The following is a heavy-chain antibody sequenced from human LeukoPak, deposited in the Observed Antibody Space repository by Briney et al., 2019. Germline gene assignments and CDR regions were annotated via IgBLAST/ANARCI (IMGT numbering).Heavy chain of an antibody. Sequence: ASVKVSCKASGYTFTGYYMHWVRQAPGQGLEWMGWINPNSGGTNYAQKFQGRVTMTRDTSIGTAYMELSRLRSDDTAVYYCARDRKVRGARGNWFDPWGQGTLVTVSS. CDR3: ARDRKVRGARGNWFDP. CDR2: INPNSGGT. J-gene: IGHJ5*02. CDR1: GYTFTGYY. D-gene: IGHD3-10*01. V-gene: IGHV1-2*02.